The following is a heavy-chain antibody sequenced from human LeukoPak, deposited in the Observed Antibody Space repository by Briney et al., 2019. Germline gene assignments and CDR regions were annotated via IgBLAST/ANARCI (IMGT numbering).Heavy chain of an antibody. Sequence: PSETLSLTRTVSGGSISSGDYYWSWIRQPPGKGLEWIGYIYYSGSTYYNPSLKSRVTISVDTSKNQFSLKLSSVTAADTAVYYCARGSSSWHGTYYFDYWGQGTLVTVSS. V-gene: IGHV4-30-4*01. CDR3: ARGSSSWHGTYYFDY. CDR2: IYYSGST. J-gene: IGHJ4*02. D-gene: IGHD6-13*01. CDR1: GGSISSGDYY.